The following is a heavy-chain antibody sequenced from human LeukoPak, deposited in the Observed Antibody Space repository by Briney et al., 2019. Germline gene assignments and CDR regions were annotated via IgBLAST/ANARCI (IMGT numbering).Heavy chain of an antibody. D-gene: IGHD2-2*01. CDR3: SHKPAAIIFYFDY. CDR2: LYWDDDK. J-gene: IGHJ4*02. Sequence: SGPTLTQPTPTLTLTCTFSGLSLRTSGEGVGWIRQPPAKALEWLSLLYWDDDKRYSQSPKSMLTITNNTSKNQVVLTMTNMDPVDTATYYCSHKPAAIIFYFDYWGQGTLVTVSS. V-gene: IGHV2-5*02. CDR1: GLSLRTSGEG.